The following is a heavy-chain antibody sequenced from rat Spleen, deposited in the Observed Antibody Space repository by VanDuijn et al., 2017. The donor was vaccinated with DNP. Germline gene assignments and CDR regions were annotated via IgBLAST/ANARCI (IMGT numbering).Heavy chain of an antibody. D-gene: IGHD1-11*01. CDR2: ISTSGSRT. Sequence: EVQLVESGGGLVQPGNSLKLSCAASGFIFSNYYMAWVRQAPKKGLEWVATISTSGSRTYYRDSVKGRFTISRDNAKSSLYLQMDSLRSEDTATYYCATERVGEEFDYWGQGVMVTVSS. J-gene: IGHJ2*01. V-gene: IGHV5S10*01. CDR3: ATERVGEEFDY. CDR1: GFIFSNYY.